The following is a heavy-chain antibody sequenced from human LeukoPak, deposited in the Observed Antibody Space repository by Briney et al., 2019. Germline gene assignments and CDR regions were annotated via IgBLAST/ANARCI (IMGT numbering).Heavy chain of an antibody. CDR2: INPNSGGT. CDR1: GYTFTGYY. Sequence: ASVTVSCKASGYTFTGYYMHWVRQAPGQGLEWMGWINPNSGGTDYAQKFQARVTMTRDTSISTAYMELSRLRSDDTAVYYCARPSLRLGYCSGGSCYDAFDIWGQGTMVTVSS. D-gene: IGHD2-15*01. V-gene: IGHV1-2*02. CDR3: ARPSLRLGYCSGGSCYDAFDI. J-gene: IGHJ3*02.